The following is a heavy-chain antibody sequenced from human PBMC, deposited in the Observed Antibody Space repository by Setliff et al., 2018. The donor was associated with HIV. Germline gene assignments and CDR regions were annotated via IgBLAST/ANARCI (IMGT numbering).Heavy chain of an antibody. J-gene: IGHJ6*03. Sequence: GGSLRLSCTASGFSFDDYTMNWVRQPPGKGLEWVSLISWDGGSTNYADSVKGRFTISRDNSKSSLYLQMNRLRTEDTALYFCTKYKLRWRSIATSADMDVWGKGTTVTVSS. CDR1: GFSFDDYT. V-gene: IGHV3-43*01. D-gene: IGHD3-16*01. CDR3: TKYKLRWRSIATSADMDV. CDR2: ISWDGGST.